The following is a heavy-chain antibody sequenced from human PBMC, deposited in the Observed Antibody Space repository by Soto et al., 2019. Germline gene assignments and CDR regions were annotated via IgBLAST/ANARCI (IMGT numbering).Heavy chain of an antibody. CDR3: ARASRGYYYYGMDV. D-gene: IGHD3-10*01. CDR2: IYPGDSDT. V-gene: IGHV5-51*01. Sequence: ASVKVSCKTSGYTFNTYGIGWVRLMPGKGLEWMGIIYPGDSDTRYSPSFQGQVTISADKSISTAYLQWSSLKASDTAMYYCARASRGYYYYGMDVWGQGTTVTVSS. CDR1: GYTFNTYG. J-gene: IGHJ6*02.